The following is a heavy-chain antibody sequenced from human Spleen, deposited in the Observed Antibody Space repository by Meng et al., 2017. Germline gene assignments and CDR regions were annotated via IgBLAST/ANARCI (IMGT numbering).Heavy chain of an antibody. CDR3: ARDLWELRYKAPFDP. CDR1: GGSFSGYY. V-gene: IGHV4-34*01. Sequence: QVQLQEPGPGLLKPSETLSLTCAVYGGSFSGYYWSWIRQPPGKGLEWIGEINHSGSTNYNPSLKSRVTISVDTSKNQFSLKLSSVTAADTAVYYCARDLWELRYKAPFDPWGQGILVTVSS. J-gene: IGHJ5*02. CDR2: INHSGST. D-gene: IGHD3-16*01.